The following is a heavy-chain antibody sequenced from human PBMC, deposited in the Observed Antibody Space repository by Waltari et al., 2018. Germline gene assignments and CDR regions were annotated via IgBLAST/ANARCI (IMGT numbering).Heavy chain of an antibody. D-gene: IGHD2-15*01. V-gene: IGHV3-15*01. CDR3: ITDVPKDPSQIYPFDD. CDR2: SKSEVEGKTI. J-gene: IGHJ4*02. Sequence: EVQVVESGGGFVKPGESLRLSCVVSGLNFRSAWMSWVRQTAEKGMEWVGRSKSEVEGKTIDYGAPVKGRVTISRDDSKNTVFLQMNNLKIEDTAVYYCITDVPKDPSQIYPFDDWGQGTLVTVSS. CDR1: GLNFRSAW.